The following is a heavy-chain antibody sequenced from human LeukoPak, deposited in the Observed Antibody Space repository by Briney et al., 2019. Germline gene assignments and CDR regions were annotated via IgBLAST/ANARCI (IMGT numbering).Heavy chain of an antibody. V-gene: IGHV1-18*01. CDR1: GYTFTSYG. CDR2: ISAYNGNT. CDR3: ARDYSAASNFWSGYRRPYFDY. D-gene: IGHD3-3*01. J-gene: IGHJ4*02. Sequence: ASVKVSCKASGYTFTSYGISWVRQAPGQGLEWMGWISAYNGNTNYAQKLQGRVTMTTDTSRSTAYMELRSLRSDDTAVYYCARDYSAASNFWSGYRRPYFDYWGQGTLVTVSS.